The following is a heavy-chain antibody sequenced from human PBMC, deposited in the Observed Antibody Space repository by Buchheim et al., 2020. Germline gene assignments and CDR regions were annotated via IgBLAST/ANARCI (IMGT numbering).Heavy chain of an antibody. CDR1: GGSFSGYY. CDR3: ARQRGRAVAGTTRYYFDY. Sequence: QVQLQQWGAGLLKPSETLSLTCAVYGGSFSGYYWSWIRQPPGKGLEWIGEINHSGSTNYNPSLKSRVTISVDTSKNQFSLKLSSVTAADTAVYYCARQRGRAVAGTTRYYFDYWGQGTL. D-gene: IGHD6-19*01. V-gene: IGHV4-34*01. CDR2: INHSGST. J-gene: IGHJ4*02.